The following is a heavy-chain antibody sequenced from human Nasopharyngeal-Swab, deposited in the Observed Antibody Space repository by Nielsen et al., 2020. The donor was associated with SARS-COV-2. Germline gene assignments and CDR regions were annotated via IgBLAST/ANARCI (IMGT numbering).Heavy chain of an antibody. J-gene: IGHJ6*03. V-gene: IGHV4-34*01. CDR3: ARGLSGVVPAPILGLGPYYYFYYMDV. D-gene: IGHD2-2*01. Sequence: SETLSPTCAVSGGSFSANYSGWIRQPPGKGLEWIGEIHSSGSPTYNPSLKRRVTISVDTSKSQFSLKLTSLTVADTSVYYCARGLSGVVPAPILGLGPYYYFYYMDVWGKGTTVTVSS. CDR1: GGSFSANY. CDR2: IHSSGSP.